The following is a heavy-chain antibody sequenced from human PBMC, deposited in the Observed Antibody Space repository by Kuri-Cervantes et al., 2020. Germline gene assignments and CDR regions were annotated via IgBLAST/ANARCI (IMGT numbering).Heavy chain of an antibody. J-gene: IGHJ4*02. V-gene: IGHV3-9*01. CDR3: ARVSWGSPFDY. CDR2: ISWNGGSL. Sequence: GGSLRLSCAVSGFKFADTGMHGVRQRPGKGLEWVSGISWNGGSLGYADSVKGRFTISRDNAKNSLYLQMNSLRAEDTALYYCARVSWGSPFDYWGQGALVTVSS. D-gene: IGHD3-16*01. CDR1: GFKFADTG.